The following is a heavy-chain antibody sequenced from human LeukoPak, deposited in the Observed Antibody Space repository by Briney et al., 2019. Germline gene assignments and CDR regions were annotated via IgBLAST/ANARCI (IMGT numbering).Heavy chain of an antibody. Sequence: PGGSLRLSCAASGFTFSSYAMSWVRQAPGKGLEWVSAISGSGGSTYYADSVKGRFTISRDNSKNTLYLQMNSLRAEDTAVYYCANTGYVDWLFDAFDIWGQGTMVTVYS. CDR3: ANTGYVDWLFDAFDI. CDR1: GFTFSSYA. V-gene: IGHV3-23*01. CDR2: ISGSGGST. D-gene: IGHD3-9*01. J-gene: IGHJ3*02.